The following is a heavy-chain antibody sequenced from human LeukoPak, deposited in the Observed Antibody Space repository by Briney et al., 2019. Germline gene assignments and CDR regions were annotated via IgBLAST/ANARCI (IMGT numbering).Heavy chain of an antibody. V-gene: IGHV1-46*01. Sequence: ASVKVSCKASGYTFTNYYMHWVRQAPGQGLEWMGIINPSGGSTSYAQKFQGRVTMTRDTSTSTVYMELSSLRSEDTAVYYCARDRGSYYGEDYWGQGTLVTVSS. D-gene: IGHD1-26*01. CDR2: INPSGGST. CDR3: ARDRGSYYGEDY. CDR1: GYTFTNYY. J-gene: IGHJ4*02.